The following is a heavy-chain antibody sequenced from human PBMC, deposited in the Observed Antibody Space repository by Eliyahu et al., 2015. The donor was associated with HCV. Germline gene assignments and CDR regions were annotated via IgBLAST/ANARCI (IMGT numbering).Heavy chain of an antibody. CDR3: AHGGVSAVGYSYGVFDY. CDR1: GFSLSTXGXG. J-gene: IGHJ4*02. CDR2: IYWDDDK. V-gene: IGHV2-5*02. Sequence: QITLKESGPXLVXPTQXLTLTCTFSGFSLSTXGXGVGWIRQPPGKALEWLALIYWDDDKRYSPSLKSRLTITKDTSKNQVVLTMTNMDPVDTATYYCAHGGVSAVGYSYGVFDYWGQGTLVTVSS. D-gene: IGHD5-18*01.